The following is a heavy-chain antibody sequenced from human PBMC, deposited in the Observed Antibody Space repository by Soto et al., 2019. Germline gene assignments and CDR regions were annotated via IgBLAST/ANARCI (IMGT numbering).Heavy chain of an antibody. CDR2: ISYDGNNK. CDR3: AKTDRKLPLWFTIGDV. J-gene: IGHJ6*02. D-gene: IGHD3-10*01. V-gene: IGHV3-30*18. CDR1: GFTFSNYG. Sequence: QVQLVESGGGVVQPGRSLRLSCAASGFTFSNYGMHWVRQAPGKGLEWVAVISYDGNNKHYADSVKGRFIISRDNSKNTLYLKMSRLKGEDTAVYYCAKTDRKLPLWFTIGDVWGQGTTVTVAS.